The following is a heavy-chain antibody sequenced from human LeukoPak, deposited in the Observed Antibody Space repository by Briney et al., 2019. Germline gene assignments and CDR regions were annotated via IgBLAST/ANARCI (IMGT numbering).Heavy chain of an antibody. CDR1: GGSISSYY. J-gene: IGHJ3*02. Sequence: ASETLSLTCTVSGGSISSYYWSWIRQPPGKGLEWIGYIYYSGTTNYNPSLKSRVTISVDTSKNQFSLKLSSVTAADTAVYYCARHSYYYDSSGWNDAFDIWGQGTMVTVSS. D-gene: IGHD3-22*01. CDR2: IYYSGTT. CDR3: ARHSYYYDSSGWNDAFDI. V-gene: IGHV4-59*08.